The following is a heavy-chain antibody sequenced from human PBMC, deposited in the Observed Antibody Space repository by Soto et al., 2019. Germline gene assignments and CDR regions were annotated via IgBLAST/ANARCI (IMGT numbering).Heavy chain of an antibody. CDR3: ARDYGALPCDRIQH. D-gene: IGHD3-10*01. CDR1: GFSLDSYA. CDR2: VSYDGKNI. V-gene: IGHV3-30*03. J-gene: IGHJ1*01. Sequence: VESGGGVVQPGRSLTLSCAASGFSLDSYAMHWVRQAPGKGHEWMAVVSYDGKNIYYADSVKGRFTISKDDPKNTLYLRMASLTAEDTATYYCARDYGALPCDRIQHWGRGTLVTVSS.